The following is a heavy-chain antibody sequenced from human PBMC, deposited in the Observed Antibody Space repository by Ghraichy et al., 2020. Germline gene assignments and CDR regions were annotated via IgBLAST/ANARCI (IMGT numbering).Heavy chain of an antibody. Sequence: SETLSLTCTVSGGSISNYYWSWIRQPPGKGLEWIGYISYSGRTNYNPSLKSRVAISVDTSKNQFSLKLSSVTAEDTAVYYCASVNYDILTGYRDWYFDLWGRGTPVSVSS. CDR2: ISYSGRT. J-gene: IGHJ2*01. CDR1: GGSISNYY. V-gene: IGHV4-59*01. CDR3: ASVNYDILTGYRDWYFDL. D-gene: IGHD3-9*01.